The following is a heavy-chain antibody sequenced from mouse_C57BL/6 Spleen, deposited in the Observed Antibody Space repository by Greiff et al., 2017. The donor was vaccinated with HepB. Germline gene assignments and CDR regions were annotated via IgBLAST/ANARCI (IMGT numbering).Heavy chain of an antibody. V-gene: IGHV3-6*01. J-gene: IGHJ3*01. CDR1: GYSITSGYY. CDR3: AMDYDGAWFAY. Sequence: ESGPGLVKPSQSLSLTCSVTGYSITSGYYWNWIRQFPGNKLEWMGYISYDGSNNYNPSLKNRISITRDTSKNQFFLKLNSVTTEDTATYYCAMDYDGAWFAYWGQGTLVTVSA. D-gene: IGHD2-4*01. CDR2: ISYDGSN.